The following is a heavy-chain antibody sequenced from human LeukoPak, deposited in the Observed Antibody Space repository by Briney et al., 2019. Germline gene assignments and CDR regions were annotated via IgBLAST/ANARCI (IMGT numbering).Heavy chain of an antibody. Sequence: ASVKVSCKASGYTFTGYYMHWVRQAPGQGLEWMGWINPNSGGTNYAQKFQGRVTMTKDTSISTAYMELSRLRSDDTAVYYCARDLGSSWYGGGFDPWGQGTLVTVSS. CDR1: GYTFTGYY. J-gene: IGHJ5*02. V-gene: IGHV1-2*02. CDR2: INPNSGGT. CDR3: ARDLGSSWYGGGFDP. D-gene: IGHD6-13*01.